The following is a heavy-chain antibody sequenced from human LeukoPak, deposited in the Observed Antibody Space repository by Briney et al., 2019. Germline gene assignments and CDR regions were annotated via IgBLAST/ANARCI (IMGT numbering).Heavy chain of an antibody. CDR1: GFTFSSYA. J-gene: IGHJ4*02. D-gene: IGHD1-26*01. CDR3: AKDVGKWESLHFFDY. Sequence: GGSLRLSCAASGFTFSSYAMSWARQAPGKGLEWVSGISSSGSGGNTYYADSVKGRFTISRDSSKNTLYLQMNSLRGDDTAVYYCAKDVGKWESLHFFDYWGQGTLVTVSS. CDR2: ISSSGSGGNT. V-gene: IGHV3-23*01.